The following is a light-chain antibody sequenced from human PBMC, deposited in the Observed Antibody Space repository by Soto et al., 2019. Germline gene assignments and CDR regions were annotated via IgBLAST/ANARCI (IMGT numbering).Light chain of an antibody. CDR1: QTISSW. V-gene: IGKV1-5*03. CDR2: KES. Sequence: DIQMTQSPSTLSGSVGDRVTITCRASQTISSWLAWYQQKTGKAPKLLIYKESTLKSGVPSRLSGSGSGTELNLTISSLQPDDFATYYCQHYNSYSEACGQGTKVDIK. J-gene: IGKJ1*01. CDR3: QHYNSYSEA.